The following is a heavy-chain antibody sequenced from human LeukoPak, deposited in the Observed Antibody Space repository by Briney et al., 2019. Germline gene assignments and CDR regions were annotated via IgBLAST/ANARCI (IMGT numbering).Heavy chain of an antibody. CDR2: ISESGGST. J-gene: IGHJ4*02. V-gene: IGHV3-23*01. Sequence: GGSLRLSCAASGFTLTNYAMSWVRQAPGKGLEWVSTISESGGSTNYADSVKGRFTISRDNSKNTLYLQMNSLRAEDTALYYCAKGWSYFLDNWGQGTLVTVSS. CDR1: GFTLTNYA. D-gene: IGHD6-13*01. CDR3: AKGWSYFLDN.